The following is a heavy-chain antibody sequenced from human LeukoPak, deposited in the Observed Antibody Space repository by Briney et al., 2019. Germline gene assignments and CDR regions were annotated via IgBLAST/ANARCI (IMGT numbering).Heavy chain of an antibody. Sequence: ASVKVSCKASGYTFTGYYMHWVRQAPGQGLEWMGWINPNSGGTNYAQKFQGRVTMTRDTSISTAYMELSRLRSDDTAVYHCARDRDDSSGYYRETLFDYWGQGTLVTVSS. CDR1: GYTFTGYY. CDR3: ARDRDDSSGYYRETLFDY. CDR2: INPNSGGT. J-gene: IGHJ4*02. V-gene: IGHV1-2*02. D-gene: IGHD3-22*01.